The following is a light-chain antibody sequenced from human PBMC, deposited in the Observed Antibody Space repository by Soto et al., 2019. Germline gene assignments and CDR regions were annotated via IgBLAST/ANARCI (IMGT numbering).Light chain of an antibody. CDR2: KAS. CDR1: LSISNW. J-gene: IGKJ4*01. CDR3: HQFSFSPT. V-gene: IGKV1-5*03. Sequence: DIQMTQAPSTLSASVGDRVTITCRASLSISNWLAWYQQKPGKAPKLLIYKASTLESGVPSRFSGTGSGTEFTLSLSSLQPDDFATYYCHQFSFSPTFGGGTNVEIK.